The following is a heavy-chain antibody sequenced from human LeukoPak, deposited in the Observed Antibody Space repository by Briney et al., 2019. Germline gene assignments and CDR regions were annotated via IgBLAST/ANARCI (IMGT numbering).Heavy chain of an antibody. CDR3: TTDQGYYSSTSCFDY. Sequence: GGSLRLSXAASGFTFCNAWMSWVRQAPGKGLEWLGRIKSKTDGGTTDYAAPVKGRFTISRDDSKNTLYLQMNSLKTEDTAVYYCTTDQGYYSSTSCFDYWGQGTLVTVSS. V-gene: IGHV3-15*01. CDR1: GFTFCNAW. CDR2: IKSKTDGGTT. D-gene: IGHD2-2*01. J-gene: IGHJ4*02.